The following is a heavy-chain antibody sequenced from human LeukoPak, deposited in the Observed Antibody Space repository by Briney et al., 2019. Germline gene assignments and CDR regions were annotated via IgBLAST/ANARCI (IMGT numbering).Heavy chain of an antibody. D-gene: IGHD1-7*01. CDR3: GRDFGLIGTKRSFDL. CDR1: GFTFSDYY. CDR2: IGGSGSII. Sequence: GGSLRLSCAASGFTFSDYYIGWIRQAPGKGLEWLSYIGGSGSIIFYADSVKGRFTISRDNAKNSLFLQMNSLRAEDTAVYYCGRDFGLIGTKRSFDLWGQGTMVTVSS. V-gene: IGHV3-11*01. J-gene: IGHJ3*01.